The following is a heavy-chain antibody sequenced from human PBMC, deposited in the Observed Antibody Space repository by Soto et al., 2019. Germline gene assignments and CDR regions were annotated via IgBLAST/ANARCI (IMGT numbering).Heavy chain of an antibody. CDR3: ARMSYFYDKWYFDL. CDR2: FYYSGTT. V-gene: IGHV4-30-4*01. J-gene: IGHJ2*01. Sequence: QLQESGPGLVKPSQTLSLTCTVSGASINNNDYYWSWIRKNPGKGLEWIGYFYYSGTTDYISSLKSRLSMSIDKSQNQFTLKLNSVTAADTATYYCARMSYFYDKWYFDLWGRGTLVTVSS. D-gene: IGHD3-22*01. CDR1: GASINNNDYY.